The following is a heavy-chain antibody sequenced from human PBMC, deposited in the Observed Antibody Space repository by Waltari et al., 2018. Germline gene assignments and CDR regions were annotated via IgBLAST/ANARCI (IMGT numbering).Heavy chain of an antibody. V-gene: IGHV6-1*01. CDR3: ARDTFRYGLGEGYYYGMDV. Sequence: QVLLQQSGPGLVKPSQTLPLTCAIPGDSVPNNTAAWTWIRQSPSRGLEWLGRTYYRSTWFNDYAVSVKGRITFNPDTSKNQFSLQLNSLTPDDTAVYYCARDTFRYGLGEGYYYGMDVWGQGTTVTVSS. CDR1: GDSVPNNTAA. J-gene: IGHJ6*02. CDR2: TYYRSTWFN. D-gene: IGHD5-18*01.